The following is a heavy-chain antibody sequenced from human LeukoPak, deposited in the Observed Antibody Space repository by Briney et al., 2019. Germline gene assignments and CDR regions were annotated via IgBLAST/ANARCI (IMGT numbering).Heavy chain of an antibody. J-gene: IGHJ4*02. CDR3: ARGRAYCGGDCYDY. CDR1: GFTFSSYS. D-gene: IGHD2-21*01. CDR2: ISSSSSTI. V-gene: IGHV3-48*01. Sequence: GGSLRLSCAASGFTFSSYSMNWVRQAPGKGLEWVSYISSSSSTIYYADSVKGRFTIPRDNAKNSLYLQMNSLRAEDTAVYYCARGRAYCGGDCYDYWGQGTLVTVSS.